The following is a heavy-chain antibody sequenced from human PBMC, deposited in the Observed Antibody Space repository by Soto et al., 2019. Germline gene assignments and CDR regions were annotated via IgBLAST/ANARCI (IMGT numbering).Heavy chain of an antibody. D-gene: IGHD1-1*01. V-gene: IGHV1-2*02. J-gene: IGHJ4*02. CDR3: AAETGADTFDY. CDR2: IKPRSGET. Sequence: QVHLVQSGDEVGEPGASVKVSCKASGYNFNDYFMYWVRQAPGQGLEWMGWIKPRSGETKYEQKFHGRVTLTSDMSISTGYMEVTLVTSDDTAVYFCAAETGADTFDYWCQRTLVIVST. CDR1: GYNFNDYF.